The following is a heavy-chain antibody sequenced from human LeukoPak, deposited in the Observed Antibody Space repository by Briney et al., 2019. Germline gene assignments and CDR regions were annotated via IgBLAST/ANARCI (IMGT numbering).Heavy chain of an antibody. CDR3: ARGHSGWFAEYFQH. CDR1: GGSFSGYY. J-gene: IGHJ1*01. CDR2: INHSGST. V-gene: IGHV4-34*01. D-gene: IGHD6-19*01. Sequence: SETLSLTCAVYGGSFSGYYWSGIRQPPGKGLEWIGEINHSGSTNYNPSLKSRVTISVDTSKNQFSLKMSSVTAADTAVYYCARGHSGWFAEYFQHWGQGTLVTVSS.